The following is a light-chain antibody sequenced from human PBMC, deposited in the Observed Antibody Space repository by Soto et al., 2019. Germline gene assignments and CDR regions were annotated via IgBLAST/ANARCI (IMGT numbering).Light chain of an antibody. CDR1: SSDVGGYDY. V-gene: IGLV2-14*01. J-gene: IGLJ1*01. CDR3: SSYSISTAYL. CDR2: EVS. Sequence: SVLTQPASVSGSPGQSITISCTGTSSDVGGYDYVSWYRLHPGKAPKLMVFEVSNRPSGVSYRFSGSKSGNTASLTISGLQAEDEADYFCSSYSISTAYLFGTGTKVTVL.